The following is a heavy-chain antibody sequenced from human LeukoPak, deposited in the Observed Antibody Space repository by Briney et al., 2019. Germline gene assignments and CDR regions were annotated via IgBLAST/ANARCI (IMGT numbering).Heavy chain of an antibody. CDR1: GYTFTSYY. J-gene: IGHJ5*02. D-gene: IGHD3-10*01. Sequence: ASVKVSYKASGYTFTSYYMHWVRQAPGQGLEWMGIINPSGGSTSYAQKFQGRVTMTRDTSTSTVYMELSSLRSEDTAVYYCARAVITMVRGVNLNWFDPWGQGTLVTVSS. V-gene: IGHV1-46*01. CDR3: ARAVITMVRGVNLNWFDP. CDR2: INPSGGST.